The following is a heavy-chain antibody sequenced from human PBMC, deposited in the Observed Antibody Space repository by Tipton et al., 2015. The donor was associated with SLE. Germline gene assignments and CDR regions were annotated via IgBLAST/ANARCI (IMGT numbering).Heavy chain of an antibody. CDR1: GGSISSVSYY. CDR3: ARVWLNNAFDI. Sequence: TLSLTCTVSGGSISSVSYYWSWIRQPAGKGLEWLGRIYTSGATDDNPSLKSRVTMSVDMSKNQIFLKMTSVTAADSAVYFCARVWLNNAFDIWGQGTRVTVSS. V-gene: IGHV4-61*02. D-gene: IGHD2/OR15-2a*01. CDR2: IYTSGAT. J-gene: IGHJ3*02.